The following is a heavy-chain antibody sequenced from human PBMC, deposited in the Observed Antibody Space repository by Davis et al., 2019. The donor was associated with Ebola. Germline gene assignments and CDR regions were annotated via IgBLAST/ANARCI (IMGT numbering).Heavy chain of an antibody. CDR3: AREGGSSSSSGAFDY. Sequence: PGGSLRLSCTVYGGSISSYDWSWIRQPPGKGLEWIGYIYYSGSTYYNPSLKSRVTISVDTSKNQFSLKLSSVTAADTAVYYCAREGGSSSSSGAFDYWGQGTLVTVSS. CDR1: GGSISSYD. V-gene: IGHV4-59*12. J-gene: IGHJ4*02. CDR2: IYYSGST. D-gene: IGHD6-6*01.